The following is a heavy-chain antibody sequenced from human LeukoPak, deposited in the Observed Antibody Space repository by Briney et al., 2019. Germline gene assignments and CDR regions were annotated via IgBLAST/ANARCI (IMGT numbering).Heavy chain of an antibody. CDR1: GGSISSGSYY. CDR3: ARGTTWNYFDY. D-gene: IGHD1-14*01. V-gene: IGHV4-61*02. Sequence: SETLSLTCTVSGGSISSGSYYWSWIRQPAGKGLEWIGRIYTSGSTNYNPSLKSRVTISVDTSKNQFSLKLSSVTAADTAVYYCARGTTWNYFDYWGQGTLVTVSS. J-gene: IGHJ4*02. CDR2: IYTSGST.